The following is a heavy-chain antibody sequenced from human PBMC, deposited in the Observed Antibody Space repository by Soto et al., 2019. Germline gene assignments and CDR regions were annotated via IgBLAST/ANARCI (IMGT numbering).Heavy chain of an antibody. Sequence: ASVKVSCKASGYTFTSYDINWVRQATGQGLEWMGWMNPNSGNTGYAQKFQGRVTMTRNTSISTAYMELSSLRSEDTAVYYCARGLAANYYYYMDVWGKGTTVTAP. CDR3: ARGLAANYYYYMDV. CDR2: MNPNSGNT. D-gene: IGHD2-15*01. J-gene: IGHJ6*03. CDR1: GYTFTSYD. V-gene: IGHV1-8*01.